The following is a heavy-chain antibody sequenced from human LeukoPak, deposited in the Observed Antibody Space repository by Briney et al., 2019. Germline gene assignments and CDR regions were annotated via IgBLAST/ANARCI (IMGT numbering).Heavy chain of an antibody. CDR3: ARDNPDYSNNWWFDP. V-gene: IGHV3-21*01. D-gene: IGHD4-11*01. J-gene: IGHJ5*02. CDR1: GFTFSTYS. Sequence: GGSLRLSCEASGFTFSTYSMNLVRQAPGKGLEWVSSITSRSSYKYYADSVKGRFTISRDDAKNSLYLQMNSLRVEDTAVYYCARDNPDYSNNWWFDPWGQGTLVTVSS. CDR2: ITSRSSYK.